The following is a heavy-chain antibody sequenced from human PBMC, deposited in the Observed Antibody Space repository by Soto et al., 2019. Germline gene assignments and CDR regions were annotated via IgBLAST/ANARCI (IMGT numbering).Heavy chain of an antibody. D-gene: IGHD3-22*01. J-gene: IGHJ4*02. CDR3: ARADYYGSSGKYLDY. CDR2: INPSGGST. V-gene: IGHV1-46*03. Sequence: ASVKVSCKASGYTFSNFYIHWVRQAPGQGLEWMGIINPSGGSTSYAQKFQGRVTMTRDTSTSTVYMELSSLRSEDTAVHYCARADYYGSSGKYLDYWDKGTLVTVSS. CDR1: GYTFSNFY.